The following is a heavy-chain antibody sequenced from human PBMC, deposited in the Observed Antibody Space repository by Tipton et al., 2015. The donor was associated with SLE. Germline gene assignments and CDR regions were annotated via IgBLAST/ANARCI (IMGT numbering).Heavy chain of an antibody. CDR3: ARGEWFRESAIFDF. J-gene: IGHJ4*02. CDR1: GFTFSDYY. V-gene: IGHV3-66*01. CDR2: IYSGGKT. D-gene: IGHD3-10*01. Sequence: GSLRLSCAASGFTFSDYYMTWIRQAPGRGLEWVSIIYSGGKTDYADSVKGRFTVSSDNSMNTLYLQMDNLRDGDTAVYYCARGEWFRESAIFDFWGQGTLVTVSS.